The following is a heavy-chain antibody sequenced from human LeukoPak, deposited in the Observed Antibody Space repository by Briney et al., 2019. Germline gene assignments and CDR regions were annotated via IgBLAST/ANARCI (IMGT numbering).Heavy chain of an antibody. V-gene: IGHV4-61*02. CDR2: IYTRGST. CDR3: ARTGGGSYYHYFDY. CDR1: GGSIGTDSFY. Sequence: TLSLTCTVSGGSIGTDSFYWSWIRQPAGKELEWIGRIYTRGSTNYNPALESRATILVDTSKNQFSLIIRSVTAADTAVYYCARTGGGSYYHYFDYWGQGTLVTVSS. D-gene: IGHD1-26*01. J-gene: IGHJ4*02.